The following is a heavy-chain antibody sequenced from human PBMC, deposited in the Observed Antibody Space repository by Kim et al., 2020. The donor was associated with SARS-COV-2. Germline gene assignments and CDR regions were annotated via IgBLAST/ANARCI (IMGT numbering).Heavy chain of an antibody. J-gene: IGHJ4*02. CDR1: GFTFSSYA. CDR3: VKPWMGVLLVVAATYFDY. V-gene: IGHV3-64D*09. Sequence: GGSLRLSCSASGFTFSSYAMHWVRQAPGKGLEYVSAISSNGGSTYYADSVKGRFTISRDNSKNTLYLQMSSLRAEDTAVYYCVKPWMGVLLVVAATYFDYWGQGTLVTVSS. CDR2: ISSNGGST. D-gene: IGHD2-15*01.